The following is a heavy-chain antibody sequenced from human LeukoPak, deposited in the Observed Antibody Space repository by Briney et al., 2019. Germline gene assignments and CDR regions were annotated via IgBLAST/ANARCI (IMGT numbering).Heavy chain of an antibody. CDR3: VRGPYGSSISNWFDP. Sequence: SETLSLTCTVSGYSISSGYYWSWIRQPAGKGLEWIGRIYTSGSTNYNPSLKSRVTMSVDTSRNQFSLKLTSVTTADTAVYYCVRGPYGSSISNWFDPWGQGTLVIVSS. CDR2: IYTSGST. V-gene: IGHV4-4*07. CDR1: GYSISSGYY. D-gene: IGHD3-10*01. J-gene: IGHJ5*02.